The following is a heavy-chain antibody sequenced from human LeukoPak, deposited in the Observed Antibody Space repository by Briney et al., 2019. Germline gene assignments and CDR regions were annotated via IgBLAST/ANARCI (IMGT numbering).Heavy chain of an antibody. CDR1: GGTFGSYA. V-gene: IGHV1-69*04. J-gene: IGHJ4*02. D-gene: IGHD3-22*01. Sequence: SVKVSCKASGGTFGSYAISWVRQAPGQGLEWMGRIIPILGIANYAQKFQGRVTITADKSTSTAYMELSSLRSEDTAVYYCARVVYYDSSGYRHFDYWGQGTLVTVSS. CDR2: IIPILGIA. CDR3: ARVVYYDSSGYRHFDY.